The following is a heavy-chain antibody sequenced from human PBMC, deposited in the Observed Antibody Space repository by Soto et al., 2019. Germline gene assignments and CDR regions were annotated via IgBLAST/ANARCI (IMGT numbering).Heavy chain of an antibody. J-gene: IGHJ3*01. CDR1: GASISSGDYY. D-gene: IGHD3-10*02. Sequence: QVQLQESGPGLVKPSETLSLTCTVSGASISSGDYYWSWIRQSPGKGLQWNGYIFHSGGTYYTPSLESRLSISIDASKNQFSLNLNSVTAADTAVYFCARSHYVWGACDVWGPGTVVTVSS. CDR3: ARSHYVWGACDV. V-gene: IGHV4-30-4*08. CDR2: IFHSGGT.